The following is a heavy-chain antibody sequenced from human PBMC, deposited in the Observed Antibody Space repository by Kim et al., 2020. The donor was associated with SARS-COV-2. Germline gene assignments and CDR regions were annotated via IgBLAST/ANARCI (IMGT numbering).Heavy chain of an antibody. CDR1: GGSISDSY. Sequence: SETLSLTCTVSGGSISDSYWSWIRQTAGKGLEWIGRNYISRNTHYNPSLKSRVTMSVDTSRNQFSLKMTSVTAADTAVYYCARMQGGDDAFDVWGQGTM. V-gene: IGHV4-4*07. J-gene: IGHJ3*01. CDR2: NYISRNT. CDR3: ARMQGGDDAFDV. D-gene: IGHD2-21*01.